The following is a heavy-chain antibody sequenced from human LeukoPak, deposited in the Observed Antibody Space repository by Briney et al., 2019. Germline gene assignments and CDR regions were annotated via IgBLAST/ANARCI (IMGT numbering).Heavy chain of an antibody. V-gene: IGHV1-2*06. J-gene: IGHJ4*02. CDR2: IIPNSGGT. Sequence: ASVKVSCTASGYTFTGYYMHWVRQAPGQGLEWMGRIIPNSGGTNYAQKFQGRVTMTRDTSISTAYMELSRLRSDDTAVYYCARGRRTAGGYYFDYWGQGTLVTVSS. CDR3: ARGRRTAGGYYFDY. CDR1: GYTFTGYY. D-gene: IGHD5-18*01.